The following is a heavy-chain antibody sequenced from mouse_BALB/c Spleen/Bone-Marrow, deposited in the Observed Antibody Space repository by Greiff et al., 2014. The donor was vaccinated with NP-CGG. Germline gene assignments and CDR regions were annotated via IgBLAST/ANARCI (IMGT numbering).Heavy chain of an antibody. CDR3: ASRYDTMDY. V-gene: IGHV1-9*01. J-gene: IGHJ4*01. CDR2: ILPGSGSI. CDR1: GYTFSSYW. Sequence: VQLQQSGAELMKPGASVKISCKAPGYTFSSYWIEWVKQRPGHGLEWIGEILPGSGSIKYNEKFKGKATFTADTSSNTAYMQLSSLTSEDSAVYYCASRYDTMDYWGQGTSVTVSS.